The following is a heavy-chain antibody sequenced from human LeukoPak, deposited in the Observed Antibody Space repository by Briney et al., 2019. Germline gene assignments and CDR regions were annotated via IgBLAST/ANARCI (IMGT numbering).Heavy chain of an antibody. CDR3: ARDYGYSYGLGFAY. CDR2: ISGSGGST. CDR1: GFTFSSYA. V-gene: IGHV3-23*01. D-gene: IGHD5-18*01. Sequence: GGSLRLSCAASGFTFSSYAMSWVRQAPGKGLEWVSAISGSGGSTYYADSVKGRFTISRDNSKNTLYLQMNSLRAEDTAVYYCARDYGYSYGLGFAYWGQGTLVTVSS. J-gene: IGHJ4*02.